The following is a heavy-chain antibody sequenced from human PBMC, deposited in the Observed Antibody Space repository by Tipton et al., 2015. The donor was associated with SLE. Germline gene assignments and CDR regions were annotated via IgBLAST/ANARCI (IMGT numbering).Heavy chain of an antibody. Sequence: TLSLTCTVSGVSIKSTSDYWSWIRQPAGKGLEWIGRIYNSGSAKYSPSLESRVTMSLDTSKNQISLKLTSVTATDTAVYYCAREVGSTWTPRFDYWGQGTLVTVSS. V-gene: IGHV4-61*02. J-gene: IGHJ4*02. CDR3: AREVGSTWTPRFDY. CDR2: IYNSGSA. CDR1: GVSIKSTSDY. D-gene: IGHD6-13*01.